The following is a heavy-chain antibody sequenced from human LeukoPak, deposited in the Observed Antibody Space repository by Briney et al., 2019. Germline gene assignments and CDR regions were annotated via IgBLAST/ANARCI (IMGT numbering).Heavy chain of an antibody. D-gene: IGHD6-13*01. Sequence: SQTLSLTCAISGDSVSSKSAAWNWIRQSPSRGLEWLGRTYYRSKWYNGYALSVKGRITINPDTSKNQFSLQLNSVTPEDTAVYYCSRQQSSGMDVWGQGTTVTVSS. V-gene: IGHV6-1*01. CDR3: SRQQSSGMDV. J-gene: IGHJ6*02. CDR1: GDSVSSKSAA. CDR2: TYYRSKWYN.